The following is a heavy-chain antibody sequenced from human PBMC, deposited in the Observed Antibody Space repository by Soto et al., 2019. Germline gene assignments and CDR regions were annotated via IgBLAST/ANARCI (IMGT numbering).Heavy chain of an antibody. V-gene: IGHV1-69*13. CDR2: IIPIFGTA. CDR3: ARDRVVVVVAATEYYYGMDV. Sequence: SVKVSCKASGGTFSSYAISWVRQAPGQGLEWMGGIIPIFGTANYAQKFQSRVTITADESTSTAYMELSSLRSEDTAVYYCARDRVVVVVAATEYYYGMDVWGQGTTVTVSS. J-gene: IGHJ6*02. CDR1: GGTFSSYA. D-gene: IGHD2-15*01.